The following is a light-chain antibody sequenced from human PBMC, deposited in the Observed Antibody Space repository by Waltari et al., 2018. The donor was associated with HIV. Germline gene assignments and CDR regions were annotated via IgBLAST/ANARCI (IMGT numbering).Light chain of an antibody. Sequence: DIVMTQSLDSLAVSLGERAAINCKASQSILYKSNNKNYLAWYQQKPGQSPKLLIYWASTRRSGVPDRFSGAGSATDFTLTIKNLQAEDAAVYYCQEFYSDQYTFGRGTKLEIK. CDR3: QEFYSDQYT. CDR2: WAS. CDR1: QSILYKSNNKNY. V-gene: IGKV4-1*01. J-gene: IGKJ2*01.